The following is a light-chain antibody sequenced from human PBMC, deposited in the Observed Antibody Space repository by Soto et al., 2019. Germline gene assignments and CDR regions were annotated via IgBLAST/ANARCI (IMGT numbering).Light chain of an antibody. J-gene: IGKJ1*01. CDR2: GAS. CDR3: QKYNNWSP. Sequence: EIVMTQSPATLSVSPGERATLSCRASQSVSSNLAWYQQKTGQAPRLLIYGASTRATGIPARFSGSGSGTVFALTITSLQSAYCAVDNSQKYNNWSPFGQGTKEEIK. CDR1: QSVSSN. V-gene: IGKV3-15*01.